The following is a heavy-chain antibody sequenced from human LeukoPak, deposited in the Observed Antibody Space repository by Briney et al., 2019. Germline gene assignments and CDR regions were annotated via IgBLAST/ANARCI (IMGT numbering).Heavy chain of an antibody. CDR1: GFTFSTYA. V-gene: IGHV3-21*01. CDR2: ISSSSSYI. Sequence: GGSLRLSCAVSGFTFSTYAMSWVRQAPGKGLEWVSSISSSSSYIYYADSVKGRFTISRDNAKNSLYLQMNSLRAEDTAVYYCASDTYSSYDYWGQGTLVTVSS. D-gene: IGHD6-6*01. J-gene: IGHJ4*02. CDR3: ASDTYSSYDY.